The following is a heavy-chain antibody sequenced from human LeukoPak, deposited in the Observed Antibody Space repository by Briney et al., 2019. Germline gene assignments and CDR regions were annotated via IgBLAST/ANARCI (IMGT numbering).Heavy chain of an antibody. CDR3: ARSQPSVLRFDH. J-gene: IGHJ4*02. CDR1: GFTFSDYA. CDR2: LGGSGSDT. D-gene: IGHD2-2*01. V-gene: IGHV3-23*01. Sequence: PGGSLRLSCAASGFTFSDYAMFWVRQAPGKGLEWLSALGGSGSDTYYADSVKGRFTISRDNSENMLYLQMNSLRAEDTAVYYCARSQPSVLRFDHWGQGTLVTVSS.